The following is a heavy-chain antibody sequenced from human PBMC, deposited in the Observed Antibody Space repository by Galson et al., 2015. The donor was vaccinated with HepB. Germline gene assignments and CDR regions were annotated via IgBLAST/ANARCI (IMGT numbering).Heavy chain of an antibody. V-gene: IGHV3-30*18. J-gene: IGHJ3*02. CDR3: AKDYGDYVRENAFDI. CDR1: GFTFSSYG. CDR2: ISYDGSNK. D-gene: IGHD4-17*01. Sequence: SLRLSCAASGFTFSSYGMHWVRQAPGKGLEWAAVISYDGSNKYYADSVKGRFTISRDNSKNTLYLQMNSLRAEDTAVYYCAKDYGDYVRENAFDIWGQGTMVTVSS.